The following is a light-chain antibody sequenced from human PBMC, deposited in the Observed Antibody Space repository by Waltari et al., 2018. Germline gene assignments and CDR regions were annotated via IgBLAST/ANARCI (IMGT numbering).Light chain of an antibody. Sequence: DIQMTQSPSSLSPSVGDRVILTCRASQAISPFLAWFQLKPGKAPNSLIYAASTLQTGVSSNFSGSGSGTDFTLTISSLQPGDCATYYCQQYSTFPPTFGGGTRVEI. J-gene: IGKJ4*01. CDR1: QAISPF. CDR3: QQYSTFPPT. V-gene: IGKV1-16*02. CDR2: AAS.